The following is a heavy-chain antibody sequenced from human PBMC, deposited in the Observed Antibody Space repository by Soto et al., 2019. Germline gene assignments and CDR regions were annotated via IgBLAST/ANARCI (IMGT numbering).Heavy chain of an antibody. V-gene: IGHV1-18*04. J-gene: IGHJ4*02. CDR1: GYTFTSYG. CDR2: ISASTGNT. D-gene: IGHD5-12*01. Sequence: QVQLVQSGAEVKKPGASLMVSCKASGYTFTSYGINWVRQAPGQGLERMGWISASTGNTNYAESVQGRVILTTDISTSTAYIQLRSMTSNATSVYSCARSPRVIVAAKGTLDYWGQGTPVNVSS. CDR3: ARSPRVIVAAKGTLDY.